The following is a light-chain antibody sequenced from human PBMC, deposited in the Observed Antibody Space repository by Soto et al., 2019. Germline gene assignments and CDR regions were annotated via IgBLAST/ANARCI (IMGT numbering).Light chain of an antibody. J-gene: IGLJ7*01. Sequence: QSVLTQPPSVSATPAQGVILSCSGGDSNIGSTAVNWYQQLPGTAPRLLIYSSNQRPSGVPDRISGSKSGTSASLAISGLQSEDEADYYCAAWDDDLHVWLFGGGTQLTVL. CDR2: SSN. CDR1: DSNIGSTA. V-gene: IGLV1-44*01. CDR3: AAWDDDLHVWL.